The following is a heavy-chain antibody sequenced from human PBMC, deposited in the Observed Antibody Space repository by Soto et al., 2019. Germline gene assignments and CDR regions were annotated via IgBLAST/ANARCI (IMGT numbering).Heavy chain of an antibody. J-gene: IGHJ5*02. V-gene: IGHV3-15*01. Sequence: GPLRLSCAASGFTFSHAWMSWVRQAPGKGLEWVGRIKSKADGETKDYGAPVRGRFTISRDDAKDTLYLQMNSLRIEDTAVYYCCVVKRLDQYSTSGYWFDPWGPGTLVTVSS. D-gene: IGHD2-15*01. CDR2: IKSKADGETK. CDR1: GFTFSHAW. CDR3: CVVKRLDQYSTSGYWFDP.